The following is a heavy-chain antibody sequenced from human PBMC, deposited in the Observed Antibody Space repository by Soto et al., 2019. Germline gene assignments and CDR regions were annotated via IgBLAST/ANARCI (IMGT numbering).Heavy chain of an antibody. Sequence: QVQLVQSGAEVKKPGSSVKLSCRASGGHFDRFALSWLRQAHGQELEWMGGIIPFLSATSYAQKFQGRVTITADESARTLYLELRSLTSDDTAVYYCARGEDDYGDFGSMDVWGQGTSVTVSS. J-gene: IGHJ6*02. CDR3: ARGEDDYGDFGSMDV. CDR2: IIPFLSAT. CDR1: GGHFDRFA. D-gene: IGHD4-17*01. V-gene: IGHV1-69*01.